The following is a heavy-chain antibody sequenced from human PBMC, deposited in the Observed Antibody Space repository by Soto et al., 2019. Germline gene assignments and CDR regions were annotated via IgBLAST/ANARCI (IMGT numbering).Heavy chain of an antibody. D-gene: IGHD6-19*01. V-gene: IGHV3-23*01. Sequence: GGSLRLSCAASGFTFSSYAMSWVRQAPGKGLEWASAISGSGGSTYYADSVKGRFTISRDNSKNTLYLQMNSLRAEDTAVYYCAKDGQQWLVLWFDPWGQGTLVTVSS. J-gene: IGHJ5*02. CDR2: ISGSGGST. CDR3: AKDGQQWLVLWFDP. CDR1: GFTFSSYA.